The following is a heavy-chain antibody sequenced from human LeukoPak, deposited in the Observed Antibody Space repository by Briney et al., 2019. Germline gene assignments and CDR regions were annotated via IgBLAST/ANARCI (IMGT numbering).Heavy chain of an antibody. D-gene: IGHD6-19*01. CDR2: ISGSGGST. CDR3: AKDYRVAGPDAFDI. CDR1: GFTVSTNY. Sequence: GGSLRLSCAASGFTVSTNYMSWVRQAPGKGLEWVSAISGSGGSTYYADSVKGRFTISRDNSKNTLYLQMNSLRAEDTAVYYCAKDYRVAGPDAFDIWGQGTMVTVSS. J-gene: IGHJ3*02. V-gene: IGHV3-23*01.